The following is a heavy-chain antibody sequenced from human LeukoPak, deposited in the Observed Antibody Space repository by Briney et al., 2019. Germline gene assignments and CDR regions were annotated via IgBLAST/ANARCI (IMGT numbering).Heavy chain of an antibody. D-gene: IGHD2-2*01. Sequence: GRSLRLSCAASGFTFSSYGMHWVRQAPGKGLEWVAVISYDGSNKYYADSVKGRFTISRDNSKNTLYLQMNSLRAEDTAVYYCAKVGGYCSSTSCSSGYWGQGTLVTVSS. CDR1: GFTFSSYG. CDR3: AKVGGYCSSTSCSSGY. CDR2: ISYDGSNK. J-gene: IGHJ4*02. V-gene: IGHV3-30*18.